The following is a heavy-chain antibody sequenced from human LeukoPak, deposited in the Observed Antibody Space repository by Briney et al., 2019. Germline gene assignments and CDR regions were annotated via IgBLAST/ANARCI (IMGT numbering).Heavy chain of an antibody. CDR1: GGSFSGYY. CDR3: ARGSERSGGAAGITSLFDY. V-gene: IGHV4-34*01. J-gene: IGHJ4*02. D-gene: IGHD6-13*01. Sequence: SETLSLTCAVYGGSFSGYYWSWIRQPPGKGLEWIGEINHSGGTNYNPSLKSRVTISVDTSRNQFSLKLSSVTAADTAVYYCARGSERSGGAAGITSLFDYWGQGTLVTVSS. CDR2: INHSGGT.